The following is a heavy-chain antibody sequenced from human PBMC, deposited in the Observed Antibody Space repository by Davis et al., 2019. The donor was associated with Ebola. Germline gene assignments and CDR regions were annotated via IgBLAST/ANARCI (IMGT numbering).Heavy chain of an antibody. J-gene: IGHJ6*03. CDR2: INPNSGGT. CDR3: ARVCSSTWNYYYYMDV. CDR1: GYTFTGYY. Sequence: ASVKVSCKASGYTFTGYYMHWVRQAPGQGLEWMGWINPNSGGTNYAQKFQGRVTMTRDTSISTAYMELSRLRSDDTAVYYCARVCSSTWNYYYYMDVWGKGTTVTVSS. D-gene: IGHD2-2*01. V-gene: IGHV1-2*02.